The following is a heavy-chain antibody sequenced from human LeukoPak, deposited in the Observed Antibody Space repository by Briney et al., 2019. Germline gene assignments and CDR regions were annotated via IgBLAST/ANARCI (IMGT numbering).Heavy chain of an antibody. CDR2: INHSGST. J-gene: IGHJ4*02. CDR1: GGSFSGSY. D-gene: IGHD3-10*01. CDR3: ARGVGYYGSGSSQVIGDY. V-gene: IGHV4-34*01. Sequence: KPSETLSLTCAVYGGSFSGSYWSWIRQLPGKGLEWIGEINHSGSTNYNPSLKSRVTISVDTSKNQFSLKLSSVTAADTAVYYCARGVGYYGSGSSQVIGDYWGQGTLVTVSS.